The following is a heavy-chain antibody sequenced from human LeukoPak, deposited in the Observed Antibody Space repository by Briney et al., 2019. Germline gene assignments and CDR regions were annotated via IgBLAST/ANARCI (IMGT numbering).Heavy chain of an antibody. V-gene: IGHV1-3*01. CDR3: ARDDCGDTCYPGGY. D-gene: IGHD2-21*01. J-gene: IGHJ4*02. CDR2: INAGNGDT. CDR1: GYTFSNNV. Sequence: ASVKLSCKASGYTFSNNVVHWVRHAPGQRPEWMGWINAGNGDTKYSQNFQGRVTITRDTSASTAYMELSSLTSEDTALYYCARDDCGDTCYPGGYWGQGTLVTVSS.